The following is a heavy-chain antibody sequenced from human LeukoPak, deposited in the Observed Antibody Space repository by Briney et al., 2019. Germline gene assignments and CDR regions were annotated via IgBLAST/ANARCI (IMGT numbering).Heavy chain of an antibody. D-gene: IGHD6-19*01. CDR3: ARGGYSSDHFDY. V-gene: IGHV1-8*03. Sequence: ASVKVSCKASGGTFSSYAINWVRQATGQGLEWMGWMNPNSGNTGYAQKFQGRVTITRNTSISTAYMELSSLRSEDTAVYYCARGGYSSDHFDYWGQGTLVTVSS. CDR1: GGTFSSYA. CDR2: MNPNSGNT. J-gene: IGHJ4*02.